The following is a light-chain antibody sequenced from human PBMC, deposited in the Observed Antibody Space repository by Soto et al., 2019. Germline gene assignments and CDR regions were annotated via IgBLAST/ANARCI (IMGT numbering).Light chain of an antibody. V-gene: IGKV1-39*01. CDR2: AAS. CDR1: QRIWGP. Sequence: DIQVTQAPSSPSASVRGRSTITCPASQRIWGPLNWDQQKPGKAPQLLTYAASTLQTRVPSRFSGSGSGTDFTLTISSLQPDDFATYYCQQSYSTPFTFGPGTKVDIK. CDR3: QQSYSTPFT. J-gene: IGKJ3*01.